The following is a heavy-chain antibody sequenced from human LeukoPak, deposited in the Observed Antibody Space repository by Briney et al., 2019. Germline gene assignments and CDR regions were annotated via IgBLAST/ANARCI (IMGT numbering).Heavy chain of an antibody. CDR3: ARAGAIAAAGTRGWFDP. D-gene: IGHD6-13*01. CDR2: INYSGET. CDR1: GGSISSSSYY. Sequence: SETLSLTCTVSGGSISSSSYYWGWIRQPPGKGLEWIGSINYSGETYYNPSLKSRVTISVDTSKNQFSLKLSSVTAADTAVYYCARAGAIAAAGTRGWFDPWGQGTLVTVSS. J-gene: IGHJ5*02. V-gene: IGHV4-39*07.